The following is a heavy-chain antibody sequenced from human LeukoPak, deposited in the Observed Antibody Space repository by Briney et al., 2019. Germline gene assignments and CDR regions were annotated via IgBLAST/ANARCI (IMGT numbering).Heavy chain of an antibody. CDR2: IWYDGSNK. Sequence: GGSLRLSCAASGITFSSYGMHWVRQAPGKGLEWVAVIWYDGSNKYYVDSVKGRFTISRDNSKNTLYLQMNSLRAEDTAVYYCARNYYYDSTRLYYFDYWGQGTLVTVSS. CDR1: GITFSSYG. J-gene: IGHJ4*02. CDR3: ARNYYYDSTRLYYFDY. D-gene: IGHD3-22*01. V-gene: IGHV3-33*01.